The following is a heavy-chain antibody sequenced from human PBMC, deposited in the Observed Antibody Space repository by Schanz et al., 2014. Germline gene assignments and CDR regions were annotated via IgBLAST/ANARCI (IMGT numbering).Heavy chain of an antibody. D-gene: IGHD2-21*01. CDR2: IASGGSHT. CDR1: GITFSDYA. CDR3: TTDCCSWAKGDAGLQDS. V-gene: IGHV3-23*01. J-gene: IGHJ4*02. Sequence: EVQLLESGGALEQPGGSLRLSCAASGITFSDYAMSWVRQAPGKGLEWVSTIASGGSHTFYADSVTGRFTISGDNSKNTLFLQMNSLEPEDTAVYFCTTDCCSWAKGDAGLQDSWGQGTLVTVSS.